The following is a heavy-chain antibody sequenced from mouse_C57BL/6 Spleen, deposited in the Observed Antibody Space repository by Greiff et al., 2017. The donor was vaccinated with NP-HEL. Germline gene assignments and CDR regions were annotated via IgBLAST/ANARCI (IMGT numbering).Heavy chain of an antibody. J-gene: IGHJ3*01. D-gene: IGHD1-1*01. CDR2: ISYDGSN. CDR3: ARGLLRYPLAY. V-gene: IGHV3-6*01. Sequence: EVKLMESGPGLVKPSQSLSLTCSVTGYSITSGYYWNWIRQFPGNKLEWMGYISYDGSNNYNPSLKNRISITRDTSTNQFFLKLNSVTTEDTATYYCARGLLRYPLAYWGQGTLVTVSA. CDR1: GYSITSGYY.